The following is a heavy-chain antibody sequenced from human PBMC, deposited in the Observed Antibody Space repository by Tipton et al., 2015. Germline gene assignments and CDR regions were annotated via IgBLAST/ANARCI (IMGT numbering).Heavy chain of an antibody. Sequence: QVQLVQSGAEVKPPGSSVKVSCKASGDSFSRYTISWVRQAPGQGLEWMGGIIPIFGATNYAQKFQSRVTVSADESTGTAYMELTSLTSEDTAIYYCARDKNNYDVLNYWGQGTLVTVSS. CDR1: GDSFSRYT. CDR2: IIPIFGAT. D-gene: IGHD3-9*01. V-gene: IGHV1-69*01. CDR3: ARDKNNYDVLNY. J-gene: IGHJ1*01.